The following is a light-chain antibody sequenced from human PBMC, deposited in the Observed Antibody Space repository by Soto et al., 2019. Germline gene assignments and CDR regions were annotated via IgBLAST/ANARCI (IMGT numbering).Light chain of an antibody. CDR1: QSVSSN. V-gene: IGKV3-15*01. Sequence: RSWRDSQSVSSNLAWYQQKPGQAPRLLIYGASTRATGIPARFSVSASGTEHTISVCSLRFPAFAVYRSQRYTARLLRAIGQGTRVDIK. CDR3: QRYTARLLRA. CDR2: GAS. J-gene: IGKJ1*01.